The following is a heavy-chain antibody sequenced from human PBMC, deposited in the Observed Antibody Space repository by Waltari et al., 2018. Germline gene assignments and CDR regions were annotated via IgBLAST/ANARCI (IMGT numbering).Heavy chain of an antibody. V-gene: IGHV3-21*01. CDR3: ARDVRGSGWYGDDY. CDR2: MRSSSSYI. Sequence: EVQLVESGGGLVKPGGSLRLSCAASGFTFSSYSMNWVRQAPGKGVEWVSSMRSSSSYIYYADAVKGRFTISRDNAKNSLYLQMNSLRAEDTAVYYCARDVRGSGWYGDDYWGQGTLVTVSS. D-gene: IGHD6-19*01. CDR1: GFTFSSYS. J-gene: IGHJ4*02.